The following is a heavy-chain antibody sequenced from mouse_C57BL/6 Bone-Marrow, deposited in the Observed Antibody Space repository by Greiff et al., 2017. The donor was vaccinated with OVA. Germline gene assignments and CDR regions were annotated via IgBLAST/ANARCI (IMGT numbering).Heavy chain of an antibody. J-gene: IGHJ3*01. V-gene: IGHV14-2*01. CDR3: AREGGYDYGFAY. CDR2: IAPEDGDT. Sequence: VQLQQSGAELVKPGASVKLSCTASGFNITYHNMLWVKQSPAPGLEWIARIAPEDGDTKYAPKFQGKATITADTSSNTAYLQLSSLTSEDTAVYYCAREGGYDYGFAYWGQGTLVTVSA. D-gene: IGHD2-4*01. CDR1: GFNITYHN.